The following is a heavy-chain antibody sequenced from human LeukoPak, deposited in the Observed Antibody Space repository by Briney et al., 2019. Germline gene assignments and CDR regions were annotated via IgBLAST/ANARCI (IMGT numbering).Heavy chain of an antibody. CDR1: GGSISSSNW. CDR2: IYHSGST. J-gene: IGHJ2*01. D-gene: IGHD2-15*01. V-gene: IGHV4-4*02. Sequence: SETLSLTCAVSGGSISSSNWWSWVRQPPGKGLEWIGEIYHSGSTNYNPSLKSRVTISVDKSKNQFSLKLSSVTAADTAVYYCARHGPVRYCSGGSCYLNWYFDLWGRGTLVTVSS. CDR3: ARHGPVRYCSGGSCYLNWYFDL.